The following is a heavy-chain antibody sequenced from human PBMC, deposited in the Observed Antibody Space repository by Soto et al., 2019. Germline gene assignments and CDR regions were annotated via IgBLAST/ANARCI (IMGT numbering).Heavy chain of an antibody. Sequence: GSLRLSCAASGFTFSTYAMSWVRQAPGKGLEWVSIISGSGGVTYYADSVKGRFTISRDNSKNTLALQMNSLRAEDSAVYYCAKKGIAAAGSDWFDSWGQGTLVTVS. J-gene: IGHJ5*01. CDR2: ISGSGGVT. CDR3: AKKGIAAAGSDWFDS. CDR1: GFTFSTYA. V-gene: IGHV3-23*01. D-gene: IGHD6-13*01.